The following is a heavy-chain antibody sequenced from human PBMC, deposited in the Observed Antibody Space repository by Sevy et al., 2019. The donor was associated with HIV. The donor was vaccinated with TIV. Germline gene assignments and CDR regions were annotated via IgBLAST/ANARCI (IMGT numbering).Heavy chain of an antibody. J-gene: IGHJ6*02. Sequence: GGSLRLSCAASGFTFSSYGVHWVRQAPGKGLEWVAVISDDGSNKYYADSVKGRFTNSRDNSKNTLYLQMDSLRAEDTAVYYCARARRLRLHQDDSYYYGMDVWGQGTTVTVSS. V-gene: IGHV3-30-3*01. CDR1: GFTFSSYG. CDR2: ISDDGSNK. CDR3: ARARRLRLHQDDSYYYGMDV. D-gene: IGHD5-12*01.